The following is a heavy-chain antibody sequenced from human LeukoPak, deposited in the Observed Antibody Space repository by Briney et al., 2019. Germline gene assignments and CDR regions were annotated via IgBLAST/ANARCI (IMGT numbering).Heavy chain of an antibody. J-gene: IGHJ3*02. CDR3: ARTKQWLDDAFDI. Sequence: GGSLRLSCAASEFIVSINYMTWVRQAPGKGLEWVAVISYDGSNKYYADSVKGRFTISRDNAKNSLHLQMNSLRAEDTAVYYCARTKQWLDDAFDIWGQGTMVTVSS. D-gene: IGHD6-19*01. V-gene: IGHV3-30*12. CDR2: ISYDGSNK. CDR1: EFIVSINY.